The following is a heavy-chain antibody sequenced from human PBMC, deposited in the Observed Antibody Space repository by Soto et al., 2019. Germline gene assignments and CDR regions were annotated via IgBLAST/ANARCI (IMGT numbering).Heavy chain of an antibody. V-gene: IGHV3-11*01. D-gene: IGHD6-6*01. CDR2: IDSRGRTL. CDR1: GFTFSDYS. J-gene: IGHJ4*02. CDR3: ARQAARNYIDS. Sequence: GSLRLSCVASGFTFSDYSVSWIPQAPGQGLECLAFIDSRGRTLSYADSVRGRFTISRDNAENSVYLQMDSLRADDTAVYYCARQAARNYIDSWGQGNSVTVSS.